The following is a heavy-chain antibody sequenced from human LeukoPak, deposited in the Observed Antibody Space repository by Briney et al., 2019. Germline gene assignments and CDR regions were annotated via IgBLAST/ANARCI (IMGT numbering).Heavy chain of an antibody. CDR2: MNPNSGNT. CDR1: GYTFTSYY. CDR3: ASSCPGSCNGGSYYYGMDV. V-gene: IGHV1-8*02. Sequence: ASVKVSCKASGYTFTSYYMHWVRQATGQGLEWMGWMNPNSGNTGYAQKFQGRVTMTRNTSISTAYMELSSLRSEDTAVYYCASSCPGSCNGGSYYYGMDVWGQGTTVTVSS. J-gene: IGHJ6*02. D-gene: IGHD2-15*01.